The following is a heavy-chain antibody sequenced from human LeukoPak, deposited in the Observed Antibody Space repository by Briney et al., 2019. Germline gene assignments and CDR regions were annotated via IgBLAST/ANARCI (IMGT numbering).Heavy chain of an antibody. CDR3: ARPTYSSGWYLSGGWT. D-gene: IGHD6-19*01. Sequence: GGSLRLSCAAPGFTFSSYAMHWVRQAPGKGLEWVAVISYDGGNKYYTDSVKGRFTISRDNSKNTLYLQMNSLRAEDTAVYYCARPTYSSGWYLSGGWTWGQGTLVTVTS. J-gene: IGHJ5*02. CDR2: ISYDGGNK. CDR1: GFTFSSYA. V-gene: IGHV3-30*04.